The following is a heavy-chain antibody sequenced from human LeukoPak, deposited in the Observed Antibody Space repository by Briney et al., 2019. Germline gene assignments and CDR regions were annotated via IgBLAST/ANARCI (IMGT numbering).Heavy chain of an antibody. CDR2: MSGSGVTT. D-gene: IGHD4-17*01. J-gene: IGHJ3*02. CDR3: AKDIGPYGATSAFDI. CDR1: GFTFSSYA. V-gene: IGHV3-23*01. Sequence: GGSLRLFCAASGFTFSSYAMRWVRQTPARGLEWVSGMSGSGVTTSYAHSVKGRFTIFRDNSKKTLYLQMNSLSADDTAVYFCAKDIGPYGATSAFDIWGQGTMVTVSS.